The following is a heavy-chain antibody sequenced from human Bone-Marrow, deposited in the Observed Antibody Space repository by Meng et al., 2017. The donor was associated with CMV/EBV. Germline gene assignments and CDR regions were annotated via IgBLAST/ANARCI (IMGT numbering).Heavy chain of an antibody. J-gene: IGHJ5*02. D-gene: IGHD2-2*01. V-gene: IGHV3-30*04. Sequence: GESLKISCAASGFTFSSYAMHWVRQAPGKGLEWVAVISYDGSNKYYADSVKGRFTISRDNSKNTLYLQMNSLRAEDTAVYYCARQLGYCSSTSCYLDNWFDPWGQGTLVTVSS. CDR2: ISYDGSNK. CDR1: GFTFSSYA. CDR3: ARQLGYCSSTSCYLDNWFDP.